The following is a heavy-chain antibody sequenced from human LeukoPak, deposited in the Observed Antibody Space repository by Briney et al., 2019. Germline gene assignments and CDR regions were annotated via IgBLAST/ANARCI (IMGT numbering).Heavy chain of an antibody. CDR1: GGALSGFY. D-gene: IGHD3-3*01. CDR3: AREYYDFSNWFNP. CDR2: IYYSGST. Sequence: SETLSLTCTVSGGALSGFYCSWIRQPPGEGLGWIGDIYYSGSTNYTPSLTSLDSISVDTSKSQFSLKLSSVTAADAAVYYCAREYYDFSNWFNPWGQGTLVTVSS. J-gene: IGHJ5*02. V-gene: IGHV4-59*01.